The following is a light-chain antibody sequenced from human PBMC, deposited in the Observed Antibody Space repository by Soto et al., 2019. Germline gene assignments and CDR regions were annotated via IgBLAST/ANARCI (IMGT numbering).Light chain of an antibody. J-gene: IGKJ1*01. CDR2: KAS. CDR3: QEYNSYSPT. CDR1: QSISSW. V-gene: IGKV1-5*03. Sequence: DIQMTQSPSTLSASVGDRVTITCRASQSISSWLAWYQQKPGKAPKLRIYKASSLESGVPSRFSGSGSGSEFTLTISSLQPVDFATYYCQEYNSYSPTFGQGTKVEIK.